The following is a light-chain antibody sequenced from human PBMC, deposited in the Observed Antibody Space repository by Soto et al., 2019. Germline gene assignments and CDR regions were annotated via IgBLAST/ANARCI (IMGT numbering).Light chain of an antibody. CDR2: GAS. J-gene: IGKJ1*01. V-gene: IGKV3-20*01. Sequence: EIVLTQSPGTLSLSPGERVTLSCRASQSVSSAYLAWYQQKRGQAPRLLIYGASSRATGIPDRFSGSGSGTDFTLTITSLEPDDFATYYCQHYNSYSEAFGQGTKVDNK. CDR1: QSVSSAY. CDR3: QHYNSYSEA.